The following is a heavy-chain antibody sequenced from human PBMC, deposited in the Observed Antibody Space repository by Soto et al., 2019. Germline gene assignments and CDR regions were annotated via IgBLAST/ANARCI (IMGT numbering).Heavy chain of an antibody. V-gene: IGHV4-31*03. J-gene: IGHJ6*02. CDR3: AREVGSDYYYYYGLDV. Sequence: SETLSLTCTVSGGSISSGGYYWSWIRQHPGKGLEWIGYIYYSGSTYYNPSLKSRVTISVDTSKNQFSLKLSSVTAADTAVYYCAREVGSDYYYYYGLDVWGQGTTVTVSS. CDR2: IYYSGST. CDR1: GGSISSGGYY.